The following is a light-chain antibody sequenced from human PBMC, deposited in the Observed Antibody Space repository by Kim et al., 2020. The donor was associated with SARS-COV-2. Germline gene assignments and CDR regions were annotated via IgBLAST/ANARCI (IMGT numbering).Light chain of an antibody. Sequence: QSVLTQPPSASGTPGQRVTISCSGGSSNLGRNYVYWYQHVPGAAPKLLIYRGSNRPSGVPDRFAGSKSDNSASLVISGLRSEDEADYYCAAWDDSLSAYVFGTGTEVTVL. J-gene: IGLJ1*01. CDR1: SSNLGRNY. CDR3: AAWDDSLSAYV. V-gene: IGLV1-47*01. CDR2: RGS.